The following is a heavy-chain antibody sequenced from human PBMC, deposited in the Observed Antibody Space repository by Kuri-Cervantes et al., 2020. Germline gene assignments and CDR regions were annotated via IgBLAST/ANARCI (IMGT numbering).Heavy chain of an antibody. D-gene: IGHD1-14*01. CDR2: INHRGRT. J-gene: IGHJ5*02. CDR1: GGSVSNYY. Sequence: GSLRLSCAVYGGSVSNYYWSWIRQPPGKGLECIGEINHRGRTNYNPSLKSRVTISADTSKSQFSLKLSSVTAADTAVYYCARSRYGWFDPWGQGTLVTVSS. CDR3: ARSRYGWFDP. V-gene: IGHV4-34*01.